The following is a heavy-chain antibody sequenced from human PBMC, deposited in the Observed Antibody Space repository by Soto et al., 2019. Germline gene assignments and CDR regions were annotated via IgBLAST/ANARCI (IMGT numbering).Heavy chain of an antibody. J-gene: IGHJ6*03. Sequence: GGSLRLSCAASGFTFSSYAMSWVRQAPGKGLEWVAAISGSGGSTYYADSVKGRFTISRDNSKNTLYLQMNSLRAEDTAVYYCANEGCDFCPAGNYYYMDVWGKGTTVTVSS. V-gene: IGHV3-23*01. CDR2: ISGSGGST. D-gene: IGHD3-3*01. CDR3: ANEGCDFCPAGNYYYMDV. CDR1: GFTFSSYA.